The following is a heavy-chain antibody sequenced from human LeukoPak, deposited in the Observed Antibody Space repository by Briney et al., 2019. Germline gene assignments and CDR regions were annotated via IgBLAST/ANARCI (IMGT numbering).Heavy chain of an antibody. J-gene: IGHJ4*02. CDR3: AKVKDTSGSRFDY. V-gene: IGHV3-23*01. CDR2: ISGSGGST. D-gene: IGHD3-22*01. Sequence: GGSLRLSCAASGFTFSSYAMSWVRQAPGKGLEWVSAISGSGGSTYYADSAKGRFTISRDNSKNTLYLQMNSLRDEDTAVYYCAKVKDTSGSRFDYWGQGTLVTVSS. CDR1: GFTFSSYA.